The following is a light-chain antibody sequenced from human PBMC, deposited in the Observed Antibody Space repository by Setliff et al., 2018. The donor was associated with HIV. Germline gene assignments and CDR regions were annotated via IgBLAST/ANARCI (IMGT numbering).Light chain of an antibody. J-gene: IGLJ1*01. V-gene: IGLV2-14*01. CDR2: EVT. CDR1: ISDVGGYDY. Sequence: SVLAQPASVSGSPGQSITISCTGTISDVGGYDYVSWYLQHPRKAPKLIIFEVTNRPSGVSSRFSGSKSGNTASLIISGLQAEDEADYYCCSSAGTYTYVFGTGTKVTVL. CDR3: CSSAGTYTYV.